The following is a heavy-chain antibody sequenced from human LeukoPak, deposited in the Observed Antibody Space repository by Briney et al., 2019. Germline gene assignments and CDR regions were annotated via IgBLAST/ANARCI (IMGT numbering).Heavy chain of an antibody. CDR2: IHYDGNYK. D-gene: IGHD6-19*01. J-gene: IGHJ4*02. CDR3: ARAIAVAGTDNFDY. Sequence: PGGSLRLSCTASGFTFSISALHWVRTTPGKGLERGGFIHYDGNYKYYADSVKGRFTISRDNSKNTLYLQMNSLRAEDTAVYYCARAIAVAGTDNFDYWGQGTLVTVSS. V-gene: IGHV3-30*02. CDR1: GFTFSISA.